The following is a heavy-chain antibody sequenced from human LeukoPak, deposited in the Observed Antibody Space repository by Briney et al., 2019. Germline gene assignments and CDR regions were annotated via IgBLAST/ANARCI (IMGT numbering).Heavy chain of an antibody. CDR3: AKDPRYYSDRIGYRYRGFYFDF. CDR1: GFSFSNYA. CDR2: ISFGGTSI. J-gene: IGHJ4*02. Sequence: GRSLRLSCAASGFSFSNYAMHWVRRAPGKGLEWVALISFGGTSIYYADSVKGRFTISRDNSKSTLYLQMNNLRGEDTAVYYCAKDPRYYSDRIGYRYRGFYFDFWGQGSLVTVSS. V-gene: IGHV3-30*18. D-gene: IGHD3-22*01.